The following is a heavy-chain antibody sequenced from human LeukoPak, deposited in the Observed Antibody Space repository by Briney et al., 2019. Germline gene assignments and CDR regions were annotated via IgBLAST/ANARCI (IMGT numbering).Heavy chain of an antibody. CDR1: GFTFDDYA. CDR2: ISWNSGSI. D-gene: IGHD6-13*01. CDR3: AKDISGYSSSWYEFDY. V-gene: IGHV3-9*01. Sequence: GVSLRLSCAASGFTFDDYAMHWVRQAPGKGLEWVSGISWNSGSIGYADSVKGRFTISRDNAKNSLYLQMNSLRAEDTALYYCAKDISGYSSSWYEFDYWGQGTLVTVSS. J-gene: IGHJ4*02.